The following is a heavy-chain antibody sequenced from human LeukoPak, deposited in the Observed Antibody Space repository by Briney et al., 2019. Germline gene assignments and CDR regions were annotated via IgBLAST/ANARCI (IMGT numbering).Heavy chain of an antibody. J-gene: IGHJ4*02. CDR2: IYYSGST. Sequence: SETLSLTCTVSGGSISSSSYYWGWIRQPPGKGLEWVGSIYYSGSTYYNPSLKSRVTISVDTSKNQFSLKLSSVTAADTAVYYCARRAPYGGNSAFGSFDYWGQGTLVTVSS. D-gene: IGHD4-23*01. CDR3: ARRAPYGGNSAFGSFDY. V-gene: IGHV4-39*01. CDR1: GGSISSSSYY.